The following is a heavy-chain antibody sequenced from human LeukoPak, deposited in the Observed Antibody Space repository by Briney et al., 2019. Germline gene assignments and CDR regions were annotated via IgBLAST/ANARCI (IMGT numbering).Heavy chain of an antibody. V-gene: IGHV4-34*01. CDR1: GGSISSYY. Sequence: SETLSLTCTVSGGSISSYYWSWIRQPPGKGPEWIGEINSSGSINYNPSLKSRVTISVDMSENQFSLKLTSVTAADTAMYYCARDARFGELVDYWGRGTLVTVSS. CDR3: ARDARFGELVDY. CDR2: INSSGSI. J-gene: IGHJ4*02. D-gene: IGHD3-10*01.